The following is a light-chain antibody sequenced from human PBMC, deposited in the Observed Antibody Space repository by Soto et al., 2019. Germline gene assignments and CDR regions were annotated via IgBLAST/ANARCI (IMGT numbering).Light chain of an antibody. Sequence: DIQVTQSPSTLSASVGDRVTIICWASQSISSWWAWYQQKPGTAPKVLSYHASNLQSGVRSRFSGSGSGTELTLTSSSLQPDDFATYYCQQYNTYSFGQGTKVDI. CDR2: HAS. J-gene: IGKJ1*01. V-gene: IGKV1-5*02. CDR3: QQYNTYS. CDR1: QSISSW.